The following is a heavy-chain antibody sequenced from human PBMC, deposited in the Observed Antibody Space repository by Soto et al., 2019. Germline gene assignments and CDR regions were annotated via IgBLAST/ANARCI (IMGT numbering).Heavy chain of an antibody. CDR3: ARGRGWFDP. CDR2: SYYSGST. CDR1: GGSVSSGTYY. J-gene: IGHJ5*02. V-gene: IGHV4-61*01. Sequence: HVQLQESGPGLVKPSETLSLTCTVSGGSVSSGTYYWSWIRQPPGKGLEWIAYSYYSGSTNYNPSLKSRVTISVDASKNQFSLNLSSVTAADTAVYYCARGRGWFDPWGQGTLVTVSS.